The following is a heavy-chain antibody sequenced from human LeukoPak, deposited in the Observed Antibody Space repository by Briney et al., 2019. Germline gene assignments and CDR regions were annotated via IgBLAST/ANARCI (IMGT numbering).Heavy chain of an antibody. V-gene: IGHV1-46*01. CDR3: ATRYDSSGYYFGIDY. J-gene: IGHJ4*02. D-gene: IGHD3-22*01. Sequence: ASVKVSCKASGYTFTSYYMHWVRQAPGQGLEWMGIINPSGGSTSYAQKFQGRVTMTEDTSTDTAYMELSSLRSEDTAVYYCATRYDSSGYYFGIDYWGQGTLVTVSS. CDR2: INPSGGST. CDR1: GYTFTSYY.